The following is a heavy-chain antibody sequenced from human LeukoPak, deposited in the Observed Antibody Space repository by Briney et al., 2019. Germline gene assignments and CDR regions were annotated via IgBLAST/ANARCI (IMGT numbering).Heavy chain of an antibody. V-gene: IGHV4-34*01. D-gene: IGHD1-26*01. CDR1: GGSFSGYY. CDR2: VNHSGST. Sequence: PSETLSLTCAVYGGSFSGYYWSWIRQPPGKGLEWIGEVNHSGSTNYNPSLKSRVTISVDTSKNQFSLKLSSVIAADTAVYYCAGASGSLYYYYMDVWGKGTTVTVSS. CDR3: AGASGSLYYYYMDV. J-gene: IGHJ6*03.